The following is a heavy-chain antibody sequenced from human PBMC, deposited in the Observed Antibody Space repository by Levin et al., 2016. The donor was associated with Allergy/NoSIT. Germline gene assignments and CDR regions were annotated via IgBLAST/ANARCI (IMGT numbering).Heavy chain of an antibody. CDR1: GFTFNNFA. Sequence: GGSLRLSCAASGFTFNNFAMHWVRQAPGKGLEFVAHISHDANKKYYGDSVEGRFIISRDNSKNTLYLQMNSLRVEDTAVYYCARGEMRQGNNLLYWGQGTLVTVSS. J-gene: IGHJ4*02. CDR3: ARGEMRQGNNLLY. V-gene: IGHV3-30-3*01. D-gene: IGHD5-24*01. CDR2: ISHDANKK.